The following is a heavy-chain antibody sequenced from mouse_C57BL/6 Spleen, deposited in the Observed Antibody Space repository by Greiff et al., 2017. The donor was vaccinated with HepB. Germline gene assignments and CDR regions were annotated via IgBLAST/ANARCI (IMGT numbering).Heavy chain of an antibody. D-gene: IGHD2-4*01. CDR1: GYAFSSYW. J-gene: IGHJ4*01. V-gene: IGHV1-80*01. CDR2: IYPGDGDT. CDR3: ARSDDYDKDYAMDY. Sequence: QVQLKESGAELVKPGASVKISCKASGYAFSSYWMNWVKQRPGKGLEWIGQIYPGDGDTNYNGKFKGKATLTADKSSSTAYMQLSSLTSEDSAVYFCARSDDYDKDYAMDYWGQGTSVTVSS.